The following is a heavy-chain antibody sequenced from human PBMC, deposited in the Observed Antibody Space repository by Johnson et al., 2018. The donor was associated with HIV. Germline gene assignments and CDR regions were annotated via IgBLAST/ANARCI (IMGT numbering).Heavy chain of an antibody. J-gene: IGHJ3*02. CDR2: IRYDGSNK. Sequence: QVQLVESGGGLVQPGGSLRLSCAASGFTFSSYGMHCVRQAPGKGLEWVAFIRYDGSNKYYADSVKGRFTISRDNAKNSLYLQMNSLRAEDTAVYYCARGFDAFDIWGQGTMVTVSS. CDR3: ARGFDAFDI. CDR1: GFTFSSYG. V-gene: IGHV3-30*02.